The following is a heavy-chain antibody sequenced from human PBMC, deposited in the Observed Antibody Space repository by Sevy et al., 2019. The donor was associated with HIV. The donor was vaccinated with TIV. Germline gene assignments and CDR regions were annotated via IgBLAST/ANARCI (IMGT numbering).Heavy chain of an antibody. D-gene: IGHD2-8*01. V-gene: IGHV1-69*13. CDR1: GGTFSNYA. CDR3: SRLGLRPDIVQIPPTVGYYRLDV. CDR2: IIPIFGTA. J-gene: IGHJ6*02. Sequence: ASVKVSCKASGGTFSNYAFCWVRQGPGQGLEWMGGIIPIFGTANYAQKFQGRVTITADEFTSTVYMELSSLRSEDTAIYYCSRLGLRPDIVQIPPTVGYYRLDVWGQGTTVTVSS.